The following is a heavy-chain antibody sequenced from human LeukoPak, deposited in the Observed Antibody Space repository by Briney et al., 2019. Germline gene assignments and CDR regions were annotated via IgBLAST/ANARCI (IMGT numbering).Heavy chain of an antibody. CDR1: GGSLRSYH. Sequence: SETLSLTCTVSGGSLRSYHWSWIRQSPEKGLEWIGYIYYSGTTNYNPSLNTRVTISVDTSKDQFSLKLGSVIAADTAVYYCARDRGRMVYAVWFDPWGQGTLVTVSS. D-gene: IGHD2-8*01. CDR3: ARDRGRMVYAVWFDP. J-gene: IGHJ5*02. CDR2: IYYSGTT. V-gene: IGHV4-59*12.